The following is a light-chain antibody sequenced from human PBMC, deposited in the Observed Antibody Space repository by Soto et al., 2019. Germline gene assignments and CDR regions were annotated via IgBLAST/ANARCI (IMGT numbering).Light chain of an antibody. CDR1: QSVSSY. CDR2: DAS. Sequence: EIVLTQSPATLSLSPGERATLYCRASQSVSSYLAWYQQKPGQAPRLLIYDASNRATGIPARFSGSGSGTDFTLTISSLEPEDFAVYYCQKRSNWPPVTFGGRTKVEIK. CDR3: QKRSNWPPVT. V-gene: IGKV3-11*01. J-gene: IGKJ4*01.